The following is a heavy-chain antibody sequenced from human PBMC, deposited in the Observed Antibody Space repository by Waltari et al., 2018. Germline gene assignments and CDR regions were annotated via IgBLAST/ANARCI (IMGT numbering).Heavy chain of an antibody. CDR2: INYSGRT. V-gene: IGHV4-39*01. Sequence: QLQLQESGPGLVKPSETLSLTCTVSGGSISSSSYYWGWIRQPPGKGLEWIGSINYSGRTSYNPSLKSRVTISVDTSKNQFSLKLSSVTAADTAVYYCARQDSSVNGWFDPWGQGTLVTVSS. J-gene: IGHJ5*02. CDR1: GGSISSSSYY. CDR3: ARQDSSVNGWFDP. D-gene: IGHD3-22*01.